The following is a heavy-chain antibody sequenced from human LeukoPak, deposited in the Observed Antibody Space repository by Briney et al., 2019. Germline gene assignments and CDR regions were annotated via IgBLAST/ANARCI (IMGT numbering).Heavy chain of an antibody. Sequence: GGSLRLSCAASGFTFSIFAMSWVRKAPGRGLEWVSSISGTDDSTYYADSVKGRFTVSRDNSKYTLSLQMDSLRAEDTAVYYCAKRRSAVAGPRYFDYWGQGTLVTVSS. V-gene: IGHV3-23*01. CDR1: GFTFSIFA. D-gene: IGHD6-19*01. CDR2: ISGTDDST. CDR3: AKRRSAVAGPRYFDY. J-gene: IGHJ4*02.